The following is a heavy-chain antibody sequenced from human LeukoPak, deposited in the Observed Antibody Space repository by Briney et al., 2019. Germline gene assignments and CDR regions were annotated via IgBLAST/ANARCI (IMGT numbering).Heavy chain of an antibody. CDR2: FDPEDGET. Sequence: ASVKVSCKVSGYTLTELSMHWVRQAPGKGLEWMGGFDPEDGETIYAQKFQGRVTMTEDTSTDTAYMELSSLRSEDTAVYYCATALGYFDLGRAFDIWGQGTMVTVSS. V-gene: IGHV1-24*01. CDR3: ATALGYFDLGRAFDI. J-gene: IGHJ3*02. D-gene: IGHD3-9*01. CDR1: GYTLTELS.